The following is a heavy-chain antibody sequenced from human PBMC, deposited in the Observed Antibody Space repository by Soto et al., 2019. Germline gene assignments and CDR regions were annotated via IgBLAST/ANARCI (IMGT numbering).Heavy chain of an antibody. CDR3: ASRPGGDCSSTSCHYYGMDV. CDR2: IDPSDSYT. D-gene: IGHD2-2*01. Sequence: GESLKISCKGSGYSFTSYWISWVRQMPGKGLEWMGRIDPSDSYTNYSPSFQGHVTISADKSISTAYLQWSSLKASDTAMYYCASRPGGDCSSTSCHYYGMDVWGQGTTVT. J-gene: IGHJ6*01. CDR1: GYSFTSYW. V-gene: IGHV5-10-1*01.